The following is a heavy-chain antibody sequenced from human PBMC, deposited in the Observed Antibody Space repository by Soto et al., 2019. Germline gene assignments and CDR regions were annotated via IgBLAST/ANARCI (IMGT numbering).Heavy chain of an antibody. Sequence: QVQLQESGPGLVKPSQTLSLTCTVSGGSISSGDYYWSWIRQPPGKGLEWIGYIYYSGSTYYNPSLKSRVTISVDTSKNQFSLKLSSVTAADTTVYYCARELELRRGYFDYWGQGTLVTVSS. J-gene: IGHJ4*02. V-gene: IGHV4-30-4*01. D-gene: IGHD1-7*01. CDR1: GGSISSGDYY. CDR2: IYYSGST. CDR3: ARELELRRGYFDY.